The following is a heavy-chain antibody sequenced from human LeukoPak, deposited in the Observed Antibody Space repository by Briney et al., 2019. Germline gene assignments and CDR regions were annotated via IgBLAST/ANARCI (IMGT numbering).Heavy chain of an antibody. CDR3: ARDQGTYTDYDVDY. CDR2: ISYSSSFI. J-gene: IGHJ4*02. CDR1: GFSFRRYS. V-gene: IGHV3-21*01. Sequence: GESLRLSCVAAGFSFRRYSMNWVRQAPGKGLEWVAHISYSSSFIFYADSVRGRFIITRDNAENSLYLQMNSLSAEDTGVYYCARDQGTYTDYDVDYWGQGTLVTVSS. D-gene: IGHD4-17*01.